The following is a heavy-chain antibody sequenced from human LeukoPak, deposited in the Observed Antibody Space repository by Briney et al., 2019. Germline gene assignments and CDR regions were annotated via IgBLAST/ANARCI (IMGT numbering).Heavy chain of an antibody. J-gene: IGHJ3*02. CDR2: IYTSGST. Sequence: SETLSLTCTVSGGSISSYYWSWIRQPAGKGLEWIGRIYTSGSTNYNPSLKGRVTMSVDTSKNQFSLKLSSVTAADTAVYYCARDVGAGRDGYNDAFDIWGQGTMVTVSS. CDR1: GGSISSYY. D-gene: IGHD5-24*01. CDR3: ARDVGAGRDGYNDAFDI. V-gene: IGHV4-4*07.